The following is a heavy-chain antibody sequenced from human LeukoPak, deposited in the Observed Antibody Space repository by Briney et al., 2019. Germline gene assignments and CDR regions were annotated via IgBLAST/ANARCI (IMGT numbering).Heavy chain of an antibody. CDR1: GDSVSSNSAA. D-gene: IGHD3-22*01. Sequence: SQTLSLTCALSGDSVSSNSAAWNWIRQSPSSGLEWLGRTYYRSKWYNDYAVSVKSRITINPDTSKNQFSLQLNSVTPEDTAVYYCARDYDSSGYYWSSFFDYWGQGTLVTVSS. CDR3: ARDYDSSGYYWSSFFDY. J-gene: IGHJ4*02. V-gene: IGHV6-1*01. CDR2: TYYRSKWYN.